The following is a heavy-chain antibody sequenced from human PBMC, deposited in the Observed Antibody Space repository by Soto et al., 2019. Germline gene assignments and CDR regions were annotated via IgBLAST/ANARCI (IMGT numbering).Heavy chain of an antibody. J-gene: IGHJ6*02. Sequence: LGESLKISCEASGYSFSTHWIGWVRQMPGKGLEWMGIIFPADSETRYNPSFQGQVTISADKSVSTAYLQWGSLKASDTGMYYCATPGGFGMDVWGQGTTVTVSS. D-gene: IGHD5-12*01. CDR3: ATPGGFGMDV. V-gene: IGHV5-51*01. CDR1: GYSFSTHW. CDR2: IFPADSET.